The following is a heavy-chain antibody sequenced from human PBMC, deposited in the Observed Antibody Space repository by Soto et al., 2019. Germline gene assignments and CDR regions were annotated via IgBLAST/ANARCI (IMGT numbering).Heavy chain of an antibody. CDR2: VYWNDDK. Sequence: TVALSRMSTSQGDVGCIRQPPGKALEWLAHVYWNDDKYYSLSLKIRLTISKDTSKRQVVLTMNKMDHVDTATYYCVHLNKPGNSYIYWGQGP. J-gene: IGHJ4*02. CDR1: LSRMSTSQGD. V-gene: IGHV2-5*01. D-gene: IGHD2-15*01. CDR3: VHLNKPGNSYIY.